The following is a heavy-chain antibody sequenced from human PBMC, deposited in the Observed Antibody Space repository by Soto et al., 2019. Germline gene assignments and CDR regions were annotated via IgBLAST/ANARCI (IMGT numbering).Heavy chain of an antibody. CDR1: GYRFAGHW. V-gene: IGHV5-51*01. D-gene: IGHD1-26*01. Sequence: GESLKISCKGSGYRFAGHWIGWVRQMPGKGLEWMGIIYPGDSDTRYGPSFQGQVTISVDKSTNTAFLQWGSLRASDTAIYYCARDGGRNTWFFDYWGQGTLVTVSS. CDR2: IYPGDSDT. CDR3: ARDGGRNTWFFDY. J-gene: IGHJ4*02.